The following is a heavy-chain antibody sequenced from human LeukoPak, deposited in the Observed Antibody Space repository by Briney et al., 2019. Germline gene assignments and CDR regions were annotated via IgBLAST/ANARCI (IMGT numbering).Heavy chain of an antibody. CDR3: ARGQVLRFLEWLLGHYYYYGMDV. V-gene: IGHV4-34*01. Sequence: SETLSLTCAVYGGSFSGYYWSWIRLPPGKGLEWIGEINHSGSTNYNPSLKSRVTISVDTSKNQFSLKLSSVTAADTAVYYCARGQVLRFLEWLLGHYYYYGMDVWGQGTTVTVSS. CDR1: GGSFSGYY. J-gene: IGHJ6*02. D-gene: IGHD3-3*01. CDR2: INHSGST.